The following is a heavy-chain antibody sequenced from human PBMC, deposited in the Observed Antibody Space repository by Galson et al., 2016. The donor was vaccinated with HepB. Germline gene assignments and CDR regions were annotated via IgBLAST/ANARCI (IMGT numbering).Heavy chain of an antibody. D-gene: IGHD3-10*01. V-gene: IGHV1-46*01. Sequence: SVKVSCKASGYTFTNYYMHWVRQAPGQGLEWVGVINPSAGSTSYAQKFQGRVTMTRDTSTSTVYMEFGSLTSEDTAVYYCAKSDYYGSAGEYDFWGQGTLVTVSS. CDR2: INPSAGST. CDR3: AKSDYYGSAGEYDF. CDR1: GYTFTNYY. J-gene: IGHJ4*02.